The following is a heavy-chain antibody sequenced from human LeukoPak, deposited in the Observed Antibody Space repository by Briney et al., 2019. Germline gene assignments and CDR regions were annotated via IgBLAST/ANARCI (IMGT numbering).Heavy chain of an antibody. Sequence: TGGSLRLSCAASGFTFSSYTMSWVRQAPGKGLEGVSGISGSGGSTYYADFVKGRFTISRDNSKNTLYLQMNSLRAEDTAVYYCAKDKWAPTVTTFYNYWGQGTLVTVSS. CDR1: GFTFSSYT. CDR3: AKDKWAPTVTTFYNY. CDR2: ISGSGGST. D-gene: IGHD4-17*01. J-gene: IGHJ4*02. V-gene: IGHV3-23*01.